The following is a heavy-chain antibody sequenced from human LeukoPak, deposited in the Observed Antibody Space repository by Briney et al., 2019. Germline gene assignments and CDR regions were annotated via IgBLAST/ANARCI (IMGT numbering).Heavy chain of an antibody. CDR3: AKGPDRSVVYAMGYFDY. D-gene: IGHD2-8*02. V-gene: IGHV3-23*01. Sequence: GGSLRLSCAASGFTFSSYAMSRVRQAPGKGLEWVSAISGSGGSTYYADSVKGRFTISRDNSKNTLYLQMNSLRAEDTAVYYCAKGPDRSVVYAMGYFDYWGQGTLVTVSS. CDR2: ISGSGGST. CDR1: GFTFSSYA. J-gene: IGHJ4*02.